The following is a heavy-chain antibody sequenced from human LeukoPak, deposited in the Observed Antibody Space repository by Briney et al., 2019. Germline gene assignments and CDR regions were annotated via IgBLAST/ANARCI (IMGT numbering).Heavy chain of an antibody. J-gene: IGHJ4*02. V-gene: IGHV4-59*01. CDR2: IFYSGAT. Sequence: SETLSLTCTVSGGSISTYYWSWIRQPPGKGLEWIGHIFYSGATEYNPSLKSRATISVDTSRNQFSLRLRSVTAADTAVYYCARETSLPGFAGGLGFNYWGQGTLVTVSS. CDR3: ARETSLPGFAGGLGFNY. CDR1: GGSISTYY. D-gene: IGHD2-8*02.